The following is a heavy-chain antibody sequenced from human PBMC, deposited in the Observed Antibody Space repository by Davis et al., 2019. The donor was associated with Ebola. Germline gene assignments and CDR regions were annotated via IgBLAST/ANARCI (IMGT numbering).Heavy chain of an antibody. CDR2: ISYDGSNK. CDR3: AKTTSPNYYYYYGMDV. D-gene: IGHD1-14*01. Sequence: GESLKISCAASGFTFSSYGMHWVRQAPGKGLEWVAVISYDGSNKYYADSVKGRFTISRDNSKNTLYLQMNSLRAEDTAVYYCAKTTSPNYYYYYGMDVWGQGTTVTVSS. V-gene: IGHV3-30*18. CDR1: GFTFSSYG. J-gene: IGHJ6*02.